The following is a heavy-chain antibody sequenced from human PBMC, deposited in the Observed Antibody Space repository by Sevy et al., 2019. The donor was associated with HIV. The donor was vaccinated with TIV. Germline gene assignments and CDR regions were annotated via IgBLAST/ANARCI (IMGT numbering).Heavy chain of an antibody. CDR1: GYTFTGYY. CDR3: ARGLNVLRYFDTTY. J-gene: IGHJ4*02. CDR2: INPNSGGT. D-gene: IGHD3-9*01. V-gene: IGHV1-2*02. Sequence: ASVKGSCKASGYTFTGYYMHWVRQAPGQGLEWMGWINPNSGGTNYAQKFQGRVTMTRDTSISTAYMELSRLRSDDTAVYYCARGLNVLRYFDTTYWGQGTLVTVSS.